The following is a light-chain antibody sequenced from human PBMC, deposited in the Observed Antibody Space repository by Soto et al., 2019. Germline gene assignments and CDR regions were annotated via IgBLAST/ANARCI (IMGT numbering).Light chain of an antibody. CDR1: ESVSTN. Sequence: EIVMTQSPATLSVSPGERATLSCRAGESVSTNLAWYQQKPGQAPRLLIYGASTRATGIPARFSGSGSGTEFTLTISSLQSEDFADYYCQQYNNWPRTFGQGTKVKF. CDR3: QQYNNWPRT. J-gene: IGKJ1*01. CDR2: GAS. V-gene: IGKV3-15*01.